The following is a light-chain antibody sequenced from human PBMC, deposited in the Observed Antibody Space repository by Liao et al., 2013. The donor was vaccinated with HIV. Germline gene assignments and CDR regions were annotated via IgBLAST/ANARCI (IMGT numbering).Light chain of an antibody. J-gene: IGLJ1*01. Sequence: SYVLTQPPSVSVAPGKTAKIACSGNDIESKSVHWYQQKPGQAPVVVMSYDSDRPSGIPERVSGSNSGNTATLTISRVEAGDEADYYCQVWDSGGAHIVFGTGTKVTVL. CDR1: DIESKS. CDR3: QVWDSGGAHIV. CDR2: YDS. V-gene: IGLV3-21*01.